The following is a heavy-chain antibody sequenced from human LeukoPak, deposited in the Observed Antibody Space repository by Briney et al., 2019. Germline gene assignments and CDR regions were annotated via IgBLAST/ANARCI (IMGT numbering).Heavy chain of an antibody. CDR1: GGSISSGGYY. V-gene: IGHV4-31*03. CDR3: AREGRSGYYYNYFDY. CDR2: IYYSGST. D-gene: IGHD3-22*01. Sequence: SETLSLTCTVSGGSISSGGYYWSWIRQHPGKGLEWIGYIYYSGSTYYNPSLKSRVTISVDTSKNQFSLKLSSVTAADTAVYYCAREGRSGYYYNYFDYWGQGTLVTVSS. J-gene: IGHJ4*02.